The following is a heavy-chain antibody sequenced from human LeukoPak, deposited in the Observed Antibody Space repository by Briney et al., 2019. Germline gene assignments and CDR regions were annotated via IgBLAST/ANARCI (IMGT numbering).Heavy chain of an antibody. CDR3: ARGSTAVSGTLDS. D-gene: IGHD6-19*01. CDR2: IYYSGST. Sequence: GSLRLSCAASGFTFSSSAMSWIRQPPGKGLEWIGYIYYSGSTNYNPSLKSRVTISVDTSKNQFSLKLSSVTAADTAVYYCARGSTAVSGTLDSWGQGTLVTVSS. CDR1: GFTFSSSA. J-gene: IGHJ4*02. V-gene: IGHV4-59*01.